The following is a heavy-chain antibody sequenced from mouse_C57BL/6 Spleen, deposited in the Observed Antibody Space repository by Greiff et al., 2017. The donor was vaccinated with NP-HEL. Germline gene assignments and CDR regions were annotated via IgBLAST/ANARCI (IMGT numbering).Heavy chain of an antibody. J-gene: IGHJ4*01. CDR1: GYTFTSYW. Sequence: EVQLQQSGTVLARPGASVKMSCKTSGYTFTSYWMHWVKQRPGQGLEWIGAIYPGNSDTSYNQKFKGKAKLTAVTSASTAYMELSSLTNEDSAVYYCTRGGYDVPITAMDYWGQGTSVTVSS. V-gene: IGHV1-5*01. D-gene: IGHD3-1*01. CDR3: TRGGYDVPITAMDY. CDR2: IYPGNSDT.